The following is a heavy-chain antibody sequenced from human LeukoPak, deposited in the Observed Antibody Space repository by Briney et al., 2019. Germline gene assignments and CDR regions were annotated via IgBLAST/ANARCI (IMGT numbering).Heavy chain of an antibody. V-gene: IGHV1-2*02. Sequence: ASVKVSCKASGYTFTGYYMHWVRQAPGQGLEWMAWIDPKSGATNYAQRFQGRVTMTRDTSISTAYMELSSLRSEDTAVYYCARGLLLGDPFDYWGQGTLVTVSS. J-gene: IGHJ4*02. CDR1: GYTFTGYY. CDR2: IDPKSGAT. D-gene: IGHD3-10*01. CDR3: ARGLLLGDPFDY.